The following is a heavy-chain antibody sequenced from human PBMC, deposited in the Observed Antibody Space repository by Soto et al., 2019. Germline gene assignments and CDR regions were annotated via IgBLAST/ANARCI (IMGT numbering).Heavy chain of an antibody. CDR3: PPPGAYARLPFHQ. Sequence: QITLKESGPTLVRPAQTLTLTCDFSGFSLSTYHMGVAWIRQPPGKALEWLALIYWDDDKRYSPSLKDRLAIPKGTSITRGVPKNTRGPPGNTAPSSWPPPGAYARLPFHQWGRATLATV. J-gene: IGHJ1*01. D-gene: IGHD2-15*01. CDR1: GFSLSTYHMG. CDR2: IYWDDDK. V-gene: IGHV2-5*02.